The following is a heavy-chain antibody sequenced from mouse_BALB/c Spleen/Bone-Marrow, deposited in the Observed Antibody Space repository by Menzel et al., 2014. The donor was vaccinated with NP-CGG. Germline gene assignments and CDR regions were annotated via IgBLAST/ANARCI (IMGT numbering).Heavy chain of an antibody. J-gene: IGHJ3*01. CDR1: EFSLTSYG. CDR3: ARGGSSRAWFSY. Sequence: VMLVESGPGLVAPSQSLSITCTVSEFSLTSYGVHWVRQPPGKGLEWLGVIWAGGSTNYNSALMPRLSISKDNSKSQVFLKMNSLQTDDTAMYYCARGGSSRAWFSYWGQGTLVTVSA. V-gene: IGHV2-9*02. CDR2: IWAGGST. D-gene: IGHD1-1*01.